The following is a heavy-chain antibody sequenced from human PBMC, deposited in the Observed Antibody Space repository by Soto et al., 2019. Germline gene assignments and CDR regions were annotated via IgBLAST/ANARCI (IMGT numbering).Heavy chain of an antibody. V-gene: IGHV1-2*02. CDR3: ARESSGITLYGMDV. J-gene: IGHJ6*02. D-gene: IGHD1-7*01. CDR1: GYTFTAHY. Sequence: ASVKVSCKTSGYTFTAHYIHWLRQAPGQGPEWLGWINPNSGDTNYAQKFQGRVTMTRDTSIGTAYMELSSLRSNDTAIYYCARESSGITLYGMDVWGQGTTVTVSS. CDR2: INPNSGDT.